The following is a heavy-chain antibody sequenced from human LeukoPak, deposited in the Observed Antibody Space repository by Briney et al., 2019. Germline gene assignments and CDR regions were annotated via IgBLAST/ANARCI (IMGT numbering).Heavy chain of an antibody. Sequence: SETLSLTCSVSNASIISSSYYWGWIRQPPGKGLEWIGSIYYRGRTYYNPSLKIRVTISADTSKNQFSLNLNSVTASDTTVYYCARQKILDDNYDSSGYYVDQWGQGSLVTVSS. D-gene: IGHD3-22*01. CDR2: IYYRGRT. CDR1: NASIISSSYY. V-gene: IGHV4-39*01. J-gene: IGHJ4*02. CDR3: ARQKILDDNYDSSGYYVDQ.